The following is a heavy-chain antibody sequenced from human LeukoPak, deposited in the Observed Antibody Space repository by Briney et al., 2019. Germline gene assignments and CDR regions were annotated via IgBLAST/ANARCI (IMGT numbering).Heavy chain of an antibody. D-gene: IGHD2-21*02. CDR3: AAREGHCGGDCYPYFFDY. CDR2: ISAYNGNT. V-gene: IGHV1-18*01. J-gene: IGHJ4*02. Sequence: ASVKVSXKASGYTFTSYGISWVRQAPGQGLEWMGWISAYNGNTNYAQKLQGRVTMTTDTSTSTAYMELRSLRSDDTAVYYCAAREGHCGGDCYPYFFDYWGQGTLVTVSS. CDR1: GYTFTSYG.